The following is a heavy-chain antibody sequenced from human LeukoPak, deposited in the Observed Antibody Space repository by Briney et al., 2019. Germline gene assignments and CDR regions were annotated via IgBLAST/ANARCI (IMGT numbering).Heavy chain of an antibody. CDR2: INHSGST. CDR1: GGSFSGYY. J-gene: IGHJ5*02. D-gene: IGHD6-19*01. CDR3: ARARYSSGWYTARGTSRGSVTPGGWFDP. Sequence: SETLSLTCAVYGGSFSGYYWSWIRQPPGNGLEWIGEINHSGSTNYNPSLKSRVTISVDTSKNQFSLKLSSVTAADTAVYYCARARYSSGWYTARGTSRGSVTPGGWFDPWGQGTLVTVSS. V-gene: IGHV4-34*01.